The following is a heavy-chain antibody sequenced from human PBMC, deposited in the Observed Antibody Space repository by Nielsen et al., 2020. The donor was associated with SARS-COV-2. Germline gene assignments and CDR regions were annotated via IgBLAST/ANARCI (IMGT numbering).Heavy chain of an antibody. Sequence: GESLKISCAASGSTFSSYGMHWVRQAPGKGLEWVAVIWYDGSNKYYADSVKGRFTISRDNSKNTLYLQMNSLRAEDTAVYYCAVGSPYYDYVWGSYRAFDYWGQGTLVTVSS. CDR1: GSTFSSYG. CDR2: IWYDGSNK. V-gene: IGHV3-33*08. CDR3: AVGSPYYDYVWGSYRAFDY. J-gene: IGHJ4*02. D-gene: IGHD3-16*02.